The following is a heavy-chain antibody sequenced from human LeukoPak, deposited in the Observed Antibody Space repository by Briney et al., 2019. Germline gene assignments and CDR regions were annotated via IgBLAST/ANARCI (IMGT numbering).Heavy chain of an antibody. J-gene: IGHJ6*02. D-gene: IGHD6-6*01. CDR1: GGSFSGYY. Sequence: SETLSLTCAVYGGSFSGYYWSWIRQPPGKGLEWIGEINHSGSTNYNPSLKSRVTISVDTSKNQFSLKLSSVTAADTAVYYCARDLYQYSSSSLYYYYYGMDVWGQGTTVTVSS. V-gene: IGHV4-34*01. CDR2: INHSGST. CDR3: ARDLYQYSSSSLYYYYYGMDV.